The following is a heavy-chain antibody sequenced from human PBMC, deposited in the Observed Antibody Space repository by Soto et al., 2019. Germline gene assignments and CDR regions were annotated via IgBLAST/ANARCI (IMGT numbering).Heavy chain of an antibody. D-gene: IGHD5-18*01. V-gene: IGHV3-30-3*01. CDR2: ISYDGSNK. J-gene: IGHJ5*02. Sequence: GGSLRLSCAASGFTFSSYAMHWVRQAPGKGLEWVAVISYDGSNKYYADSVKGRFTISRDNSKNTLYLQMNSLRAEDTAVYYCARDAIQLWLRYWFDPWGQGTLVTVSS. CDR3: ARDAIQLWLRYWFDP. CDR1: GFTFSSYA.